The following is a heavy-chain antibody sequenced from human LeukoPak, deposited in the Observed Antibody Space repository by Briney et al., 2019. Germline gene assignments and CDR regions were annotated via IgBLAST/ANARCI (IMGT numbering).Heavy chain of an antibody. CDR2: ISGSGGST. CDR3: AKEVWSGYNLGYYGLDV. Sequence: GGSLRLSCAATGFTFSSYAMSWVRQAPGKGLEWVSAISGSGGSTYYADSVKGRFTISRDNSKNTLYLQMNSLRAEDTAVYYCAKEVWSGYNLGYYGLDVWGQGTTVTVS. V-gene: IGHV3-23*01. J-gene: IGHJ6*02. D-gene: IGHD3-3*01. CDR1: GFTFSSYA.